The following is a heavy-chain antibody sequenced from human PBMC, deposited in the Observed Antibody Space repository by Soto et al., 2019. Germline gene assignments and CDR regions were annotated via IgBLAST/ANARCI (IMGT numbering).Heavy chain of an antibody. D-gene: IGHD5-18*01. V-gene: IGHV1-69*13. Sequence: GASVKVSCKASGYTFTSYGISWVRQAPGQGLEWMGRFDPEDGEAIYAQKFQGRVTITADESTSTAYMELSSLRFEDTAVYYCARLATVDTGTYYYYGMDVWGQGTTVTVSS. CDR1: GYTFTSYG. CDR3: ARLATVDTGTYYYYGMDV. CDR2: FDPEDGEA. J-gene: IGHJ6*02.